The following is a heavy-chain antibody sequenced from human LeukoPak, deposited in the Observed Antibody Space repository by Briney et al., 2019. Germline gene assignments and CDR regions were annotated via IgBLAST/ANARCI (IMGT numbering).Heavy chain of an antibody. CDR2: ISSSSRYI. V-gene: IGHV3-21*01. CDR3: ARDAPGGTYYDILTGRTGGTVDY. D-gene: IGHD3-9*01. J-gene: IGHJ4*02. CDR1: GCIFSSYN. Sequence: PGGSLRLSRAASGCIFSSYNMNWVRQAPGKGLEWVSSISSSSRYIYYPDSVRGRFTISRDNAKNSLYLQMNSLRAEDTAVYYCARDAPGGTYYDILTGRTGGTVDYWGQGTLVTVSS.